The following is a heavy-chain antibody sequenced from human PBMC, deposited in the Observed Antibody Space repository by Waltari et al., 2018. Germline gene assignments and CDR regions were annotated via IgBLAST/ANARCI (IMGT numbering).Heavy chain of an antibody. CDR1: GGSISSGSYY. CDR3: ARVGGAAAGTVDY. CDR2: IYTSGST. V-gene: IGHV4-61*02. Sequence: QVQLQESGPGLVKPSQTLSLTCTVSGGSISSGSYYWSWIRQPAGKGLEWIGRIYTSGSTNYNPSLKSRVTISVDTSKNQFSLKLSSVTAADTAVYYCARVGGAAAGTVDYWGQGTLVTVSS. D-gene: IGHD6-13*01. J-gene: IGHJ4*02.